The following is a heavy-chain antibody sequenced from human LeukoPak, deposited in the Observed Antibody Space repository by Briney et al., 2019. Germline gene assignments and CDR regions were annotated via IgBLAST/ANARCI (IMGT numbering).Heavy chain of an antibody. D-gene: IGHD3-16*02. CDR3: AKFRDYVWGSYRYDTYYFDY. V-gene: IGHV3-23*01. J-gene: IGHJ4*02. CDR1: GFTFSSYA. Sequence: GGSLRLSCAASGFTFSSYAMSWVRQAPGKGLEWVSAIRGSGGSTYYADSVKGRFTISRDNSKNTLYLQMNSLRAEDTAVYYCAKFRDYVWGSYRYDTYYFDYWGQGTLVTVSS. CDR2: IRGSGGST.